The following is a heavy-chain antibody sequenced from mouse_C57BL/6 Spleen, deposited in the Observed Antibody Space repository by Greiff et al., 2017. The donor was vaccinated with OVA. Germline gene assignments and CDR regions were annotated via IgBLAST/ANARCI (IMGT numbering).Heavy chain of an antibody. J-gene: IGHJ3*01. CDR3: ARLGHGAWFAY. CDR2: INPSTGGT. D-gene: IGHD4-1*01. CDR1: GYSFTGYY. V-gene: IGHV1-43*01. Sequence: VQLKESGPELVKPGASVKISCKASGYSFTGYYMHWVKQSSEKSLEWIGEINPSTGGTSYNQKFKGKATLTVDKSSSTAYMQLKSLTSEDSAVYYCARLGHGAWFAYWGQGTLVTVSA.